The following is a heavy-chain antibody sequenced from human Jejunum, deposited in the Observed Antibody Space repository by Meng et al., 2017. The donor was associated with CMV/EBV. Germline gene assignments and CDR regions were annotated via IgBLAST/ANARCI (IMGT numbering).Heavy chain of an antibody. D-gene: IGHD4-11*01. CDR2: ISYDGGNE. CDR1: GFTFSDYW. V-gene: IGHV3-30-3*01. Sequence: AASGFTFSDYWMHWVRQAPGKGLEWVALISYDGGNEYYADSVKGRFTISRDSSKSTLYLQMNSLRGEDSAIYYCARENDYSNYFDQWGRGTLVTVSS. J-gene: IGHJ4*02. CDR3: ARENDYSNYFDQ.